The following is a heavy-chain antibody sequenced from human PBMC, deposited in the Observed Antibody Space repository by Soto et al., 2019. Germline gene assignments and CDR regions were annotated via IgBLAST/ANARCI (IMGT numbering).Heavy chain of an antibody. CDR1: GGSFSGYY. J-gene: IGHJ1*01. Sequence: SETLSLTCAVYGGSFSGYYWSWIRQPPGKGLEWIGEINHSGSTNYNPSLKSRVTISVDTSKNQFSLKLSSVTAADTAVYYCARGTGTTIYFQHWGQGTLVTVSS. CDR2: INHSGST. V-gene: IGHV4-34*01. CDR3: ARGTGTTIYFQH. D-gene: IGHD1-7*01.